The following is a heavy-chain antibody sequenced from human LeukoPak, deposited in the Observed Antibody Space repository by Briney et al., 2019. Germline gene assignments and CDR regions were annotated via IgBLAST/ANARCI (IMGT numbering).Heavy chain of an antibody. J-gene: IGHJ4*02. V-gene: IGHV3-7*01. CDR3: GRGRAVDF. CDR1: GFTLSNHW. Sequence: GGSLRLSCAASGFTLSNHWMIWVRQAPGKGLECVANIKQDGIEKYYLDSVKGRFTISRDNAKNSVYLQMNSLRVEDTAVYYCGRGRAVDFWGQGTLVTVSS. CDR2: IKQDGIEK.